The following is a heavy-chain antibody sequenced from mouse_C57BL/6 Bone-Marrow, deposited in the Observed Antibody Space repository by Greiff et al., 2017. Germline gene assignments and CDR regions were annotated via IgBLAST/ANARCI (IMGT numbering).Heavy chain of an antibody. D-gene: IGHD2-5*01. Sequence: QVQLKQPGAELVRPGSSVKLSCKASGYTFTSYWMDWVKQRPGQGLEWIGNIYPSDSETHYNQKFKDKATLTVDKSSSTAYMQLSSLTSEDSAVYYCARYDYYSSDWGQGTTLTVSS. CDR1: GYTFTSYW. CDR2: IYPSDSET. J-gene: IGHJ2*01. V-gene: IGHV1-61*01. CDR3: ARYDYYSSD.